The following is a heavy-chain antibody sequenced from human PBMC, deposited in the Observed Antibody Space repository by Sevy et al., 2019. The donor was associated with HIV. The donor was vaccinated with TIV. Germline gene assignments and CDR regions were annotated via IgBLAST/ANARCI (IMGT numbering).Heavy chain of an antibody. Sequence: GGSLRLSCAASGFTFSSYAMSWVRQAPGKGLEWVSTIRGSGGSTYYADSVKGRFTISRDNFKNTLYLQMSSLRAEDTAVYYFHGDYDSSQLASYYYYGMDVWGQGTTVTVSS. CDR1: GFTFSSYA. CDR3: HGDYDSSQLASYYYYGMDV. D-gene: IGHD3-22*01. J-gene: IGHJ6*02. CDR2: IRGSGGST. V-gene: IGHV3-23*01.